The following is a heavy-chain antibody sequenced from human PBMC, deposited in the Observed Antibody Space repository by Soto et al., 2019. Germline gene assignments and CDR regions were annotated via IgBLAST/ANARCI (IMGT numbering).Heavy chain of an antibody. CDR2: INPSGGST. J-gene: IGHJ4*02. CDR1: GYTFTSYY. CDR3: ARSRSTMVRGVIITTYYFDY. D-gene: IGHD3-10*01. Sequence: GASVKVSCKASGYTFTSYYMHWVRQAPGQGLEWMGIINPSGGSTSYAQKFQGRVTMTRDTSTSTVYMELSSLRSEDTAVYYCARSRSTMVRGVIITTYYFDYWGQGTLVTVSS. V-gene: IGHV1-46*01.